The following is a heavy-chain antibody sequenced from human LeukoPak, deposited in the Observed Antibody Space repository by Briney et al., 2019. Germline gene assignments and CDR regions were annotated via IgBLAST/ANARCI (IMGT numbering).Heavy chain of an antibody. D-gene: IGHD6-19*01. CDR3: AKDHNRGVAGLFDY. Sequence: PGGSLRLSCAASGFTFSSYGMHWVRQAPGKGLEWVAVISYDGSNKYYADSVKGRFTISRDNSKNTLYLQMNSLRAEDTAVYYYAKDHNRGVAGLFDYWGQGTLVTVSS. CDR1: GFTFSSYG. CDR2: ISYDGSNK. J-gene: IGHJ4*02. V-gene: IGHV3-30*18.